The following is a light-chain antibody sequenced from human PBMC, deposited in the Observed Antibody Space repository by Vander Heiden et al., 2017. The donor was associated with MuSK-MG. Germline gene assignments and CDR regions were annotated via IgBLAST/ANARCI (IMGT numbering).Light chain of an antibody. CDR3: LHSDSTLCI. V-gene: IGKV1-39*01. CDR2: AAS. CDR1: QSISSY. Sequence: DIQMTQSPSSLSASVGDRVTITCRASQSISSYLNWYQQKPGKAPKLLIYAASSLQSGVPSRFSGSGSGTDFTLTISRLQPEDFATYYCLHSDSTLCIFGQGTKLDIK. J-gene: IGKJ2*04.